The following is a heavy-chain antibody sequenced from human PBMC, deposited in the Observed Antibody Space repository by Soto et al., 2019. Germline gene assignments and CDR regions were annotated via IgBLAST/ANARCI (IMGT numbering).Heavy chain of an antibody. J-gene: IGHJ4*02. CDR2: IYYSGST. CDR1: GGSISSYY. CDR3: ARSSAAGTPY. V-gene: IGHV4-59*01. Sequence: PSETLSLTCTVSGGSISSYYWSWIRQPPGKGLEWIGYIYYSGSTNYNPSLKSRVTISVDTSKNQFSLKLSSVTAADTAVYYCARSSAAGTPYWGQGTLVTVS. D-gene: IGHD6-13*01.